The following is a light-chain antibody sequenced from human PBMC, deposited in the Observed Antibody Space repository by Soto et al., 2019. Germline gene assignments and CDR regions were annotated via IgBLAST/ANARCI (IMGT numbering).Light chain of an antibody. Sequence: EIVMTQSPATLSVSPGERDTLSCRASQSVSSYLAWYQQRPGQPPRLLLYGASSRATGIPDRFSGSGSGTDFTLTISRLEPEDFAVYYCQQYNNWPPITFGQGTRLEIK. V-gene: IGKV3D-15*01. J-gene: IGKJ5*01. CDR1: QSVSSY. CDR2: GAS. CDR3: QQYNNWPPIT.